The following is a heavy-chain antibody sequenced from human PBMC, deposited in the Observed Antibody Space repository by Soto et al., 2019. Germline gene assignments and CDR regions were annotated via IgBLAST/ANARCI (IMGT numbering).Heavy chain of an antibody. CDR3: AKDISNYYYYYMDV. J-gene: IGHJ6*03. CDR2: ISWNSGSI. Sequence: EVQLVESGGGFLQPGMSLRLSCAASGFTFDDYARHWVRQAPGKGLEWVSGISWNSGSIGYADSVKGRFTISRDNAKNSLYLQMNSLRAEDTALYYCAKDISNYYYYYMDVWGKGTTVTVSS. CDR1: GFTFDDYA. V-gene: IGHV3-9*01.